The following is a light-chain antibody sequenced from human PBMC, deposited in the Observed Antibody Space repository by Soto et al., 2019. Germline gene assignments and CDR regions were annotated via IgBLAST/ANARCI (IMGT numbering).Light chain of an antibody. J-gene: IGLJ1*01. CDR2: DVT. CDR3: SSFTSSITDV. V-gene: IGLV2-14*01. Sequence: QSVLTQPASVSGTPGQSITISCTGTSSDVGGYNSVYWHRQDPGQAPKLMIYDVTNRPSGVSNRFSGSKSGNTASLTISGLQAEDEADYYCSSFTSSITDVFGTGTKVTVL. CDR1: SSDVGGYNS.